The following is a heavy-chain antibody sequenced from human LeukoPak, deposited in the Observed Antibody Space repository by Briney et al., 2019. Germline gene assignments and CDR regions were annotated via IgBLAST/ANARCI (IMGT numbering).Heavy chain of an antibody. CDR2: IYYSGST. J-gene: IGHJ4*02. V-gene: IGHV4-59*01. CDR1: GGSISSYY. Sequence: SETLSLTCTVSGGSISSYYWSWIRQPPGKGLEWIGHIYYSGSTNYNPSLKSRVTISIDTSKNQFSLRLSSVTAADTAVYYCARDQEGFDYWGQGTLVTVSS. CDR3: ARDQEGFDY.